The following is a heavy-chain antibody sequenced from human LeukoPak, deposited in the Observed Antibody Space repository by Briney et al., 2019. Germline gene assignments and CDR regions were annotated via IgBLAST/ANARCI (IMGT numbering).Heavy chain of an antibody. CDR3: AKDRGFWSGYYTGPFDY. D-gene: IGHD3-3*01. CDR2: ISWNSGSI. Sequence: SLRLSCAASGFTFEDYAMHWVRQAPGKGLEWVSGISWNSGSIGYADSVKGRFTISRDNAKNSLYLQMNSLRAEDTALYYCAKDRGFWSGYYTGPFDYWGQGTLVTVSS. CDR1: GFTFEDYA. J-gene: IGHJ4*02. V-gene: IGHV3-9*01.